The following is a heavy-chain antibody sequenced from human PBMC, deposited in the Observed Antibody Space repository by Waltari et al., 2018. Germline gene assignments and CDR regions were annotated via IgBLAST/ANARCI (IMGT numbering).Heavy chain of an antibody. CDR1: GFSFSSHW. CDR3: ARDGYDAGLYFDL. V-gene: IGHV3-7*01. CDR2: INQDGSQT. J-gene: IGHJ2*01. D-gene: IGHD6-13*01. Sequence: EVQLVESGGGLVQPGGSLRLSGAASGFSFSSHWMSWVRQTPGKGLEWLANINQDGSQTYYEDSVKGRFTVSRDNAKNSLFLQMNSLRAEDTAVYYCARDGYDAGLYFDLWGRGTLVTVSS.